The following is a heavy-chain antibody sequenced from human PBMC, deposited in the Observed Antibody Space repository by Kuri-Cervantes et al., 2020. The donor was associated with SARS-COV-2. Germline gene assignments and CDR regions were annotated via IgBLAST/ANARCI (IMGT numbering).Heavy chain of an antibody. D-gene: IGHD3-10*01. CDR3: ARDARGSSSFDI. V-gene: IGHV4-38-2*02. Sequence: SETLSLTCAVSGYSISSGYYWGWIRQPPGKGLAWFGGINHSGSTNYNPSLKSRVTISVDTSKNQFSLKLSSVTAADTAVYYCARDARGSSSFDIWGQGTMVTVSS. CDR1: GYSISSGYY. CDR2: INHSGST. J-gene: IGHJ3*02.